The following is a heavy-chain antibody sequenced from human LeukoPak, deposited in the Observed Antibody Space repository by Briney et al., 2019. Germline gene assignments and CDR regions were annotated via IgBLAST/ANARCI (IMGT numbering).Heavy chain of an antibody. J-gene: IGHJ4*02. V-gene: IGHV3-23*01. CDR3: AKDLSPDYGDTDYDY. Sequence: GGSLRLSCAASGFTFSSYAMSWVRQAPGKGLEWVSATSGSGGSTYYADSVKGRFTISRDNSKNTLYLQMNSLRAEDTAVYYCAKDLSPDYGDTDYDYWGQGTLVTVSS. CDR1: GFTFSSYA. CDR2: TSGSGGST. D-gene: IGHD4-17*01.